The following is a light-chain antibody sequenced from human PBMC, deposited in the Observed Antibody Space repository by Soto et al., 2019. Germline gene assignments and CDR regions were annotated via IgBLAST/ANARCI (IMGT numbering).Light chain of an antibody. CDR2: LNSDGSH. J-gene: IGLJ2*01. CDR1: SGHSSYV. Sequence: QLVLTQSPSASASLGASVKLTCTLSSGHSSYVIAWHQQQPEKGPRYLMKLNSDGSHSKGDGIPDRFSGSSSGAERYLTISSLQSEDDADYYCQTWGTGIQVFGGGTKLTVL. CDR3: QTWGTGIQV. V-gene: IGLV4-69*02.